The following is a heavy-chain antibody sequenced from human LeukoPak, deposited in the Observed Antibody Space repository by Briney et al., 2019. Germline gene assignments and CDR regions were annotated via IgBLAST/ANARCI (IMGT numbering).Heavy chain of an antibody. CDR1: GFTFSNYG. Sequence: PGGSLRLSCAASGFTFSNYGMHWVRQAPGKGLEWVAVISYDGKTQYYADSVKGRFTFSRDNSRNTPYLQMNSLRAEDSATFYCAKEGSSGFIDSWGRGTLVTVSS. J-gene: IGHJ4*02. CDR3: AKEGSSGFIDS. CDR2: ISYDGKTQ. D-gene: IGHD6-19*01. V-gene: IGHV3-30*18.